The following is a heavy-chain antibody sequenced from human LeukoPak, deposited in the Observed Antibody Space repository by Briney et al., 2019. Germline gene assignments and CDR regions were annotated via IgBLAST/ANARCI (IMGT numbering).Heavy chain of an antibody. CDR3: ARGEADSSSSYYYYYYYMDV. CDR1: GGSISSGGYY. CDR2: IYHSGST. Sequence: SETLSLTCTVSGGSISSGGYYWSWIRQPPGKGLEWIGYIYHSGSTYYNPSLKSRVTISVDRSKNQFSLKLSSVTAADTAVYYCARGEADSSSSYYYYYYYMDVWGKGTTVTVSS. V-gene: IGHV4-30-2*01. J-gene: IGHJ6*03. D-gene: IGHD6-6*01.